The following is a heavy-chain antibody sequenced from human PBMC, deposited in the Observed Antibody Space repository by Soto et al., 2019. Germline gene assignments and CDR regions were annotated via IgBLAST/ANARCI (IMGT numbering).Heavy chain of an antibody. D-gene: IGHD6-13*01. CDR1: GDSVSSNRAA. CDR2: TYYRSKWYN. V-gene: IGHV6-1*01. J-gene: IGHJ6*02. CDR3: ARDSSSWAPNYYYYYGMDV. Sequence: SQTLSLTCAISGDSVSSNRAAWNWIRQSPSRGLEWLGRTYYRSKWYNDYAVSVKSRITINPDTSKNQFSLQLNSVTPEDTAVYYCARDSSSWAPNYYYYYGMDVWGQGTTVTVSS.